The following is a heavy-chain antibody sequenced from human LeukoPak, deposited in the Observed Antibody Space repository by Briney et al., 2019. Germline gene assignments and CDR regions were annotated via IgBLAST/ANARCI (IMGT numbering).Heavy chain of an antibody. J-gene: IGHJ4*02. CDR1: GGSLSRDRYY. Sequence: KPSETLSLTCTVSGGSLSRDRYYWGWIRQPPGKGLEGIGSIYYTGNTHYNPSLKSRVTISVDTSKNQFSLKLTSVTAADTAVYYCARPAEVGLAVDYWGQGTLVTVSS. CDR3: ARPAEVGLAVDY. D-gene: IGHD3/OR15-3a*01. V-gene: IGHV4-39*01. CDR2: IYYTGNT.